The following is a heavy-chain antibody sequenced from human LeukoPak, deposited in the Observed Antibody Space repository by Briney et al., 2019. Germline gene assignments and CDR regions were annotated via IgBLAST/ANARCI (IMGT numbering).Heavy chain of an antibody. CDR3: ARDVDTAMVTIDY. V-gene: IGHV3-21*01. Sequence: GGSLRLSRAASGFTFTTYSMNWVRQAPGKGLEWVSSISASSVYIYYSDSVKGRFTISRDNAKNSLYLQMNSLRAEDTAVYYCARDVDTAMVTIDYWGQGTLVTVSS. CDR2: ISASSVYI. CDR1: GFTFTTYS. J-gene: IGHJ4*02. D-gene: IGHD5-18*01.